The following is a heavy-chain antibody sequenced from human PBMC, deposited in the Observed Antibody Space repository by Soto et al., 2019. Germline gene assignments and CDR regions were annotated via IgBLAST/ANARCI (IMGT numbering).Heavy chain of an antibody. CDR3: ARDRFVMWNEDYYYYGMDV. CDR1: GGSISSGGYY. CDR2: IYYSGST. V-gene: IGHV4-31*03. J-gene: IGHJ6*02. Sequence: PSETLSLTCTVSGGSISSGGYYWSWIRQHPGKGLEWIGYIYYSGSTYYNPSLKSRVTISVDTSKNQFSLKLSSATAADTAVYYCARDRFVMWNEDYYYYGMDVWGQGTTVTVSS. D-gene: IGHD3-16*01.